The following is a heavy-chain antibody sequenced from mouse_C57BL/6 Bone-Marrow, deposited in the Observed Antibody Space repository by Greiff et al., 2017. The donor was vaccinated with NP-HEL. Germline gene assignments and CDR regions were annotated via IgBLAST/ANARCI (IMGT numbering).Heavy chain of an antibody. CDR1: GYTFTSYW. CDR2: IYPGSGRT. D-gene: IGHD2-1*01. V-gene: IGHV1-55*01. J-gene: IGHJ2*01. Sequence: QVQLKQPGAELVQPGASVKMSCKASGYTFTSYWITWVKPRPGQGLAWIGDIYPGSGRTNYNEKFKSKATLTVDTSSSTAYRQLSSLTSEDSAVYYCARLWSLRGYWGQGTTLTVSS. CDR3: ARLWSLRGY.